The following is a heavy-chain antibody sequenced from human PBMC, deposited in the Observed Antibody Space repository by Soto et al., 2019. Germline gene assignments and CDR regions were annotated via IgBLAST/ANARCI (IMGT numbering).Heavy chain of an antibody. CDR2: IWYDGSNK. D-gene: IGHD6-19*01. CDR3: ARDCAGYSSGWYQRGGFDY. V-gene: IGHV3-33*01. CDR1: GFTFSSYG. Sequence: QVQLVESGGGVVQPGRSLRLSCAASGFTFSSYGMHWVRQAPGKGLEWLAVIWYDGSNKYYAASVKGRFTISRDHSKNTRYLQMNSLKAEDTAVYYCARDCAGYSSGWYQRGGFDYWGQGTLVTVSS. J-gene: IGHJ4*02.